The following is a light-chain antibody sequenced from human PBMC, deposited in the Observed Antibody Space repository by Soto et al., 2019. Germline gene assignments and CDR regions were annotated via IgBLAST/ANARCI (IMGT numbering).Light chain of an antibody. J-gene: IGKJ1*01. CDR1: QSISNW. CDR3: QQYNSYSET. Sequence: DMEMTQSPSTLSASVGDSVTTTCRASQSISNWLAWYQQKPGKAPKLLIYKASNLESGVPSRFSGSGSGTEFTLTISSLQPDDFATYYCQQYNSYSETFGQGTKVEIK. V-gene: IGKV1-5*03. CDR2: KAS.